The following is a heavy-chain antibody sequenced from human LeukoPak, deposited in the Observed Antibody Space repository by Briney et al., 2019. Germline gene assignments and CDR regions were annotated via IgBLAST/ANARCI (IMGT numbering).Heavy chain of an antibody. Sequence: ASVKVSCKASGYTFTGYYMHWVRQAPGQGLEWMGWINPNSGVTNYAQKFQGRVTMTRDTSISTADMELSRLTSDDTAVYYCARDVDSSSWYYYYYMDVWGKGTTVTVSS. V-gene: IGHV1-2*02. CDR2: INPNSGVT. CDR1: GYTFTGYY. J-gene: IGHJ6*03. D-gene: IGHD6-13*01. CDR3: ARDVDSSSWYYYYYMDV.